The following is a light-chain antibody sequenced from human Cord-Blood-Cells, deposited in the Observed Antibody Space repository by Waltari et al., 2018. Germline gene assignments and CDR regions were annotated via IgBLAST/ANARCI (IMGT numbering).Light chain of an antibody. V-gene: IGLV1-44*01. CDR1: SSNIGSIT. CDR2: RNN. CDR3: AAWDDSLNGWV. Sequence: QSVLTQPPSASGTPGQRVTISCSGSSSNIGSITVTWYQQLPGTAPKLLIYRNNQRPSGVPDRFSGSKSGTSASLAISGLQAEDEADYYCAAWDDSLNGWVFGGGTKLTVL. J-gene: IGLJ3*02.